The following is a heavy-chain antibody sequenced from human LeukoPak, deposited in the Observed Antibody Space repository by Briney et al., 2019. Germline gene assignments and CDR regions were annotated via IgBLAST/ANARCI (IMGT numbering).Heavy chain of an antibody. Sequence: SETLSLSCTVSHYSISSNYYWGWIRQPPGKGLEWIGSIYHSGSTYYNPSLKSRVTISVDTSKNQFSLKLTSVTAADTAVYYCARSSGYMSYWGQGTLVTVSS. J-gene: IGHJ4*02. CDR3: ARSSGYMSY. CDR2: IYHSGST. CDR1: HYSISSNYY. V-gene: IGHV4-38-2*02. D-gene: IGHD3-22*01.